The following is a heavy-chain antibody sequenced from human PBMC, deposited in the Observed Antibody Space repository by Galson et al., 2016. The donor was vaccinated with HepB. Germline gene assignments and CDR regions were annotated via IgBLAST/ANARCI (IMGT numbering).Heavy chain of an antibody. CDR1: GFTFSDYH. CDR3: ARDLPDDSVEYFDVFDL. V-gene: IGHV3-11*01. J-gene: IGHJ3*01. D-gene: IGHD4-17*01. CDR2: ISSSGNSM. Sequence: SLRLSCAASGFTFSDYHMNWIRQAPGKGLEWISYISSSGNSMLYADSVRGRFSISRDNAKKSLYLQITNLRAEDKAVYYCARDLPDDSVEYFDVFDLWGQGTMVPVSS.